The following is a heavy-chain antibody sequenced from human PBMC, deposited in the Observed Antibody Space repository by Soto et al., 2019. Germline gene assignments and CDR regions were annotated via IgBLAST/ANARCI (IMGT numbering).Heavy chain of an antibody. V-gene: IGHV3-30*04. CDR2: ISYDGRNK. Sequence: QVQLVESGGGVVQPGRSLRLSCAASGFTFSSYAMHWVRQAPGKGLEWVAVISYDGRNKYDADSVKGRFTISRDNSENTLHLQMNSLRAEDTAVYYCARAGAVTTDYYYYGMDVWGQGTTVTVSS. J-gene: IGHJ6*02. D-gene: IGHD4-17*01. CDR3: ARAGAVTTDYYYYGMDV. CDR1: GFTFSSYA.